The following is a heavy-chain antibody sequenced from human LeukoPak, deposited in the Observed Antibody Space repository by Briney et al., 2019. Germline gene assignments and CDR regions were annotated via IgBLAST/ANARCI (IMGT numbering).Heavy chain of an antibody. J-gene: IGHJ4*02. CDR2: IKQDGSEK. CDR3: ARDTADSFDY. D-gene: IGHD6-19*01. Sequence: GGSLRLSCAASGFTFSRYWMSWVRQAPGKGLEWVANIKQDGSEKYYVDSVRGRFTISRDDAKNSLYLQMNSLRAEDTAVYYCARDTADSFDYWGQGTLVTVSS. V-gene: IGHV3-7*01. CDR1: GFTFSRYW.